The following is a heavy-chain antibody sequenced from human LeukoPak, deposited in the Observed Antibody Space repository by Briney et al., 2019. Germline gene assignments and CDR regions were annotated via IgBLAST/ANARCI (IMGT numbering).Heavy chain of an antibody. V-gene: IGHV5-51*01. CDR2: IYPGDSDT. CDR3: ARHIGYGSGSYYNAGAFDI. CDR1: GYSFTSYW. D-gene: IGHD3-10*01. Sequence: GESLQISCKGSGYSFTSYWIGWVSQMPGKGLEWMGIIYPGDSDTRYSPSFQGQVTISADKSISTAYLQWSSLKASDTAMYYCARHIGYGSGSYYNAGAFDIWGQGTMVTVSS. J-gene: IGHJ3*02.